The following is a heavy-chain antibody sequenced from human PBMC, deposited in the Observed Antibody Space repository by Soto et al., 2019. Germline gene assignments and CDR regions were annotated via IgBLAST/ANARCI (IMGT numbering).Heavy chain of an antibody. D-gene: IGHD3-10*01. J-gene: IGHJ6*03. CDR1: GFTFSSYA. CDR3: AKVLIGGSGSSRYMDV. Sequence: EVQLLESGGGLEQPGGSLRLSCVASGFTFSSYAMSWVRQAPGKGLEWVSGISGSNDNIHYADCVKGRFTISRDNSKNTLYLQMSSLRAEDTAVYYCAKVLIGGSGSSRYMDVW. V-gene: IGHV3-23*01. CDR2: ISGSNDNI.